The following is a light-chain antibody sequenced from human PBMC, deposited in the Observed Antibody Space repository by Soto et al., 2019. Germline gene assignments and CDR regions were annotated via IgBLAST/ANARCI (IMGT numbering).Light chain of an antibody. V-gene: IGLV2-14*01. CDR1: SSDVGGYNY. CDR3: RSYTSSSTYYV. Sequence: QSALTQPASVSGSPGQSITISCTGTSSDVGGYNYVSWYQQHPGKAPKLMIYDVSNRPSGVSNRFSGSKSGNTASLTISGLQAEDEADYYCRSYTSSSTYYVFGGGTKLTVL. CDR2: DVS. J-gene: IGLJ2*01.